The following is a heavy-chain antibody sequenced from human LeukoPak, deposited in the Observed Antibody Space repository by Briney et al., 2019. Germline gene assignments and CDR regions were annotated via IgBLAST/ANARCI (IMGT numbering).Heavy chain of an antibody. Sequence: ASVKVSCKASGGTFSSYAISWVRQALGQGLEWMGRIIPIFGTANYAQKFQGRVTITTDESTSTAYMELSSLRSEDTAVYYCARAIAYCGGDCYSRRDYYYYYMDVWGKGTTVTVSS. V-gene: IGHV1-69*05. D-gene: IGHD2-21*02. CDR1: GGTFSSYA. CDR2: IIPIFGTA. J-gene: IGHJ6*03. CDR3: ARAIAYCGGDCYSRRDYYYYYMDV.